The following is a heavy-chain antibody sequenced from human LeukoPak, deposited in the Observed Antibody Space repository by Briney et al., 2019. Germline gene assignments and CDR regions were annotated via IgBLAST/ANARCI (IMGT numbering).Heavy chain of an antibody. Sequence: SETLSLTCTVSGGSISSYYWSWIRQPPGKGLEWIGYIYYSGSTNYNPSLKSRVTISVDTSKNQFSLKLSSMTAADTAVYYCATLGYYYGMDVWGQGTTVTVSS. V-gene: IGHV4-59*01. CDR3: ATLGYYYGMDV. CDR2: IYYSGST. CDR1: GGSISSYY. J-gene: IGHJ6*02.